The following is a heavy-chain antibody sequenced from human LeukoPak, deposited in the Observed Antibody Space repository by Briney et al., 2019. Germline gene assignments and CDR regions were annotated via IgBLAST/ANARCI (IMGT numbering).Heavy chain of an antibody. D-gene: IGHD6-13*01. CDR1: GFTFSSYW. J-gene: IGHJ4*02. CDR2: IKQDGREK. CDR3: ARSGGIAAAGTMY. V-gene: IGHV3-7*01. Sequence: GGSLRLSCAASGFTFSSYWMSWVRQAAGKGLEWVANIKQDGREKYHVDSVKGRFTISGDNAKNSLYLQMNSLRAEDTAVYYCARSGGIAAAGTMYWGQGTLVTVSS.